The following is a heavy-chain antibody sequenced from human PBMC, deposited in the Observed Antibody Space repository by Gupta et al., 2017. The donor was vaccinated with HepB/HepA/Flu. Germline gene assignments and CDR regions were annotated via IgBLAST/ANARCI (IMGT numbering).Heavy chain of an antibody. CDR1: GYIFIGYY. CDR2: VNPNNGGT. D-gene: IGHD3-22*01. Sequence: QVQLVQSGAEVKKPGASVKVSCKASGYIFIGYYIHWVRQAPGRGLEWMGWVNPNNGGTNYAPKFQGRVTMTRDTSVSTAYMDLSRLTSDDTAMYYCARDRGSSGWGQGTLVTVSS. CDR3: ARDRGSSG. V-gene: IGHV1-2*02. J-gene: IGHJ4*02.